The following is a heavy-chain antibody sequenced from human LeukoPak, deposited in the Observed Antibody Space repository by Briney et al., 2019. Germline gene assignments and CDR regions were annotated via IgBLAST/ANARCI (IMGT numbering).Heavy chain of an antibody. CDR3: ATGTTGFFDY. D-gene: IGHD1-7*01. CDR1: EYTFTGSY. J-gene: IGHJ4*02. CDR2: INPNSGGT. V-gene: IGHV1-2*02. Sequence: ASVRVSCKASEYTFTGSYIHWLRQAPGQGPEWMGWINPNSGGTNYAQKFQGRVTMTRDTSINTANMELNSLTSDDTAVYYCATGTTGFFDYWDQGTLVPVSP.